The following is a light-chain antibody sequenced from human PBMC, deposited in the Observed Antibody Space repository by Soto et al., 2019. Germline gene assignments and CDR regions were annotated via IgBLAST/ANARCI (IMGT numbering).Light chain of an antibody. CDR3: QHNYRTPPA. J-gene: IGKJ5*01. CDR1: QSLNNY. V-gene: IGKV1-39*01. Sequence: DIQMTQSASALSASLGDRVTITWRASQSLNNYLAWYQQKPGKPPKLLIYGASTLQSDVPSRFSGSGYGTEFNLTISSLQPEDFGTYYCQHNYRTPPAFGQGTRLEIK. CDR2: GAS.